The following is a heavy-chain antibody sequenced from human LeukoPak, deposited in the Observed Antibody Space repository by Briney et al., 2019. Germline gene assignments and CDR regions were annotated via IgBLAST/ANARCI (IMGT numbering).Heavy chain of an antibody. CDR3: ARRSSPAEFFDY. D-gene: IGHD6-6*01. CDR2: IYPDDSNT. J-gene: IGHJ4*02. V-gene: IGHV5-51*01. CDR1: GYSFSNYW. Sequence: PGESLKISCKVSGYSFSNYWIGWVRQMPGKGLEWMGIIYPDDSNTRYNPSFQGQVTISADKSITTAYLQWSSLKASDTAIYYCARRSSPAEFFDYWGQGALVTVSS.